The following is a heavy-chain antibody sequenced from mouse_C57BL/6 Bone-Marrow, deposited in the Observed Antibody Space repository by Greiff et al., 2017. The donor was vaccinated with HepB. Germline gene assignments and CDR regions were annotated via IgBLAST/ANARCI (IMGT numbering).Heavy chain of an antibody. Sequence: VKLVESGGDLVKPGGSLKLSCAASGFTFSSYGMSWVRQTPDKRLEWVATISSGGSYTYYPDSVKGRFTISRDNAKNTLYLQMSSLKSEDTAMYYCARFGMDYYAMDYWGQGTSVTVSS. CDR3: ARFGMDYYAMDY. V-gene: IGHV5-6*01. CDR2: ISSGGSYT. J-gene: IGHJ4*01. CDR1: GFTFSSYG.